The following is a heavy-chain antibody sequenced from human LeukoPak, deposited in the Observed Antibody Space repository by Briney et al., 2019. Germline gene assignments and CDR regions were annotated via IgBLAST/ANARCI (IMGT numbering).Heavy chain of an antibody. Sequence: SETLSLTCAVYGGSFSGYYWSWIRQPPGKGLEWIGEINHSGSTNYNPSLKSRVTIPVDTSKNQFSLKLSSVTAADTAVYYCARGRAFRIRGGLGYYYYMDVWAKGPRSPSP. CDR2: INHSGST. CDR1: GGSFSGYY. J-gene: IGHJ6*03. D-gene: IGHD3-10*01. CDR3: ARGRAFRIRGGLGYYYYMDV. V-gene: IGHV4-34*01.